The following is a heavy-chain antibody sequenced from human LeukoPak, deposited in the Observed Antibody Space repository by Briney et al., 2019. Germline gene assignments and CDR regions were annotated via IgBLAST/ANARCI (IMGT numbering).Heavy chain of an antibody. J-gene: IGHJ3*02. CDR3: ARGGRYDSSGYYQDNDAFDI. CDR1: GGSFSGYY. V-gene: IGHV4-34*01. D-gene: IGHD3-22*01. CDR2: INHSGST. Sequence: SETLSLTCAVYGGSFSGYYWSWIRQPPGKGLEWIGEINHSGSTNYNPSLKSRVTISVDTSKNQFSLKLSSVTAADTAVYYCARGGRYDSSGYYQDNDAFDIWGQGTMVTVSS.